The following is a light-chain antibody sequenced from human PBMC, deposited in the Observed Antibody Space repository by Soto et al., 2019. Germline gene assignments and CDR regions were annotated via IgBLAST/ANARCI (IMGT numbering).Light chain of an antibody. V-gene: IGLV1-40*01. CDR3: QSYDSSLSAV. CDR2: GNN. CDR1: SSNIGAGYD. Sequence: QSVLTQPPSVSGAPGQTVTISCTGSSSNIGAGYDVHWYQQFPGTAPKLLIYGNNNRPSGVPDRFSGSKSGTSASLAITGLQAEDEADYYCQSYDSSLSAVFGGGPQLTVL. J-gene: IGLJ7*01.